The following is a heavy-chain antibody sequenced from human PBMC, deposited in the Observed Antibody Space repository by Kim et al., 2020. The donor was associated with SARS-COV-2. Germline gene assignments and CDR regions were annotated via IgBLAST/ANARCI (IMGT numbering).Heavy chain of an antibody. CDR2: IYHSGST. D-gene: IGHD3-10*01. CDR1: GGSISSSNW. Sequence: SETLSLTCAVSGGSISSSNWWSWVRQPPGKGLEWIGEIYHSGSTNYNPSLKSRVTISVDKSKNQFSLKLSSVTAADTAVYYCARDLRLWFGELSTGWFDPWGQGTLVTVSS. V-gene: IGHV4-4*02. J-gene: IGHJ5*02. CDR3: ARDLRLWFGELSTGWFDP.